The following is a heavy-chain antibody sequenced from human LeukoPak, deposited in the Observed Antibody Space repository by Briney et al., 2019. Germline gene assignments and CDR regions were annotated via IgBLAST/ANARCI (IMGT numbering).Heavy chain of an antibody. CDR1: GYTFTGYY. CDR2: INPNSGGT. J-gene: IGHJ6*03. V-gene: IGHV1-2*02. CDR3: ARDKVATIIPRYYYMDV. Sequence: GASVKVSCKASGYTFTGYYMHWVRQAPGQGLEWMGWINPNSGGTNYAQKFQGRVTMTRDTSISTAYMELSRLRSDDTAVYYCARDKVATIIPRYYYMDVWGKGTTVTVSS. D-gene: IGHD5-12*01.